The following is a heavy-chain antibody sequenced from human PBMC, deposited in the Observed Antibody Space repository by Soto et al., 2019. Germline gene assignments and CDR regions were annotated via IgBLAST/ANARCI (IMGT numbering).Heavy chain of an antibody. CDR1: GFTFSNAW. J-gene: IGHJ6*03. D-gene: IGHD2-2*01. CDR3: SGGVVVPPGSYYYYYMDV. CDR2: IKSKTDGGTT. V-gene: IGHV3-15*01. Sequence: GGSLRLSCAASGFTFSNAWMSWVRQAPGKGLEWVGRIKSKTDGGTTDYAAPVKGRFTISRDDSKNTLYLQMNSLKTEDTAVYYCSGGVVVPPGSYYYYYMDVWGKGTTVTVSS.